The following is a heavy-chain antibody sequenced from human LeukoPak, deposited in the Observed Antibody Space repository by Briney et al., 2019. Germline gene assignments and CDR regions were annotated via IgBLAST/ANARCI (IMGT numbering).Heavy chain of an antibody. V-gene: IGHV3-23*01. D-gene: IGHD5-18*01. Sequence: GGSLRLSCAASGFTFSSSAMSWVRQVPGKGLEWVSGISASGGSTYYADSVKGRFTISRDNSKNTLYLQMNSLRAEDTAVYYCARDVHTAMGDWGQGTLVTVSS. CDR1: GFTFSSSA. J-gene: IGHJ4*02. CDR3: ARDVHTAMGD. CDR2: ISASGGST.